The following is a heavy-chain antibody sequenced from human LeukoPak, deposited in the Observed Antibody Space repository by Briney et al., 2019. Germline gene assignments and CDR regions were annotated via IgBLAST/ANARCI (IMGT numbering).Heavy chain of an antibody. J-gene: IGHJ6*03. CDR3: ARDPWTSSHYMDV. CDR1: GFTFSSYT. Sequence: GGSLRLSCAASGFTFSSYTMYWVRQAPGKGLEWVSSISSSSSYIYYADSVKGRFTISRNNAKNSLYLEMNSLRAEDTAVYYCARDPWTSSHYMDVWGKGTTVTVYS. D-gene: IGHD2-2*01. CDR2: ISSSSSYI. V-gene: IGHV3-21*06.